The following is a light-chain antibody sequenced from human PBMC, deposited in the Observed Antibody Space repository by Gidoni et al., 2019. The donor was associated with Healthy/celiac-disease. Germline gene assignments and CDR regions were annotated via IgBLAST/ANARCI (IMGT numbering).Light chain of an antibody. CDR3: QQYNNWPRIT. J-gene: IGKJ5*01. CDR2: GAS. Sequence: ELVITQSPATLSVSPGERATLSCRASQSVSSNVAWYQQKPGQAPRLLIYGASTRATGIQASCSASGSGTEFTLTISSLQPEDFAVYYCQQYNNWPRITFGQGTRLEIK. CDR1: QSVSSN. V-gene: IGKV3-15*01.